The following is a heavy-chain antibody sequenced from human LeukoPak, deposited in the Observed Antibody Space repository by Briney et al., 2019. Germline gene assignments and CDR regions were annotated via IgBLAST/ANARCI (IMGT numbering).Heavy chain of an antibody. D-gene: IGHD3-22*01. CDR2: INPDGGRT. CDR1: GYIFITYY. J-gene: IGHJ6*03. Sequence: ASVKVSCKASGYIFITYYIHWVRQAPGQGLEWMGIINPDGGRTSYAQKFQGRVTMTRDTSTSTVYMELSSLRSEHTAVYYCARDPYYDKSGSGDYYYYMDVWSEGTTVTVSS. CDR3: ARDPYYDKSGSGDYYYYMDV. V-gene: IGHV1-46*01.